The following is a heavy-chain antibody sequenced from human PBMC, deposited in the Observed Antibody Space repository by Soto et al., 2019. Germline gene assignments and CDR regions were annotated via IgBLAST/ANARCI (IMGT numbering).Heavy chain of an antibody. Sequence: PSETLSLTCAVSGGSISSGGYSWSWSRQPPGRGLEWIGYIYHSGSTYYNPSLKSRVTISVDRSKNQFSLKLSSVTAADTAVYYCARVPDVWGQGTTVTVS. CDR3: ARVPDV. J-gene: IGHJ6*02. V-gene: IGHV4-30-2*01. CDR1: GGSISSGGYS. CDR2: IYHSGST.